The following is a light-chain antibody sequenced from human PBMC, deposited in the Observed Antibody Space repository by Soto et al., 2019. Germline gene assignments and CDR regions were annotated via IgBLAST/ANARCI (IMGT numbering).Light chain of an antibody. CDR1: SSDVGSYNF. V-gene: IGLV2-23*03. CDR3: CSFAIGSTFV. J-gene: IGLJ3*02. CDR2: EGT. Sequence: QSALTQPASVSGSPGQSITISCTGTSSDVGSYNFVSWYQQHPGKAPKLMIYEGTKRPSGVSNRFSGSKSGNTASLTISGLQAEDEADYYCCSFAIGSTFVFGGGTQLTVL.